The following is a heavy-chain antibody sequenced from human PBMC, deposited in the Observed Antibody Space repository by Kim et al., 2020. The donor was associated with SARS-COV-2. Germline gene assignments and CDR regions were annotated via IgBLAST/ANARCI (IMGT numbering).Heavy chain of an antibody. D-gene: IGHD2-15*01. CDR1: GYTFTTYG. CDR2: ISSYNGNT. Sequence: ASVKVSCKASGYTFTTYGISWVRQAPGQGLEWMGWISSYNGNTNYAQKLQGRVTMTTDTSTSTAYMELRSLRSDDTAVYYCARDSGGGSYLGYYYYTGMDVWGQGTTVTVSS. V-gene: IGHV1-18*04. J-gene: IGHJ6*02. CDR3: ARDSGGGSYLGYYYYTGMDV.